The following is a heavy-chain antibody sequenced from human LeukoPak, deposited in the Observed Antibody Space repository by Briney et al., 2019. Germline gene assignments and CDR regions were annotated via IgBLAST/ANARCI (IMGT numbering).Heavy chain of an antibody. Sequence: PSETLSLTCTVSGGSISSGDYYWSWIRQPPGKGLEWIGYIYYSGSTYYNPSLKSRVTISVDTSKNQFSLKLSSVTAADTAVYYCARARRVRGVFDYWGQGTLVTVSS. CDR1: GGSISSGDYY. CDR3: ARARRVRGVFDY. CDR2: IYYSGST. J-gene: IGHJ4*02. D-gene: IGHD3-10*01. V-gene: IGHV4-30-4*08.